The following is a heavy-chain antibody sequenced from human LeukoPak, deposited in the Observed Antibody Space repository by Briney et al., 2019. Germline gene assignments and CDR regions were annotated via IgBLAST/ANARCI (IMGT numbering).Heavy chain of an antibody. CDR3: ARGDRKRLVHAFDI. CDR2: INHSGST. Sequence: SETLSLTCAVYGGSFSGYYWSWIRQPPGKGLEWIGEINHSGSTNYNPSLKSRVTISVDTSKNQFSLKLRYVTAADTAVYYCARGDRKRLVHAFDIWGQGTMVTVSS. D-gene: IGHD3-9*01. V-gene: IGHV4-34*01. J-gene: IGHJ3*02. CDR1: GGSFSGYY.